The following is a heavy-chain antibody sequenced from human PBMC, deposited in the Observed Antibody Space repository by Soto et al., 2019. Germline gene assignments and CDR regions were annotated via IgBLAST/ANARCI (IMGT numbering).Heavy chain of an antibody. CDR1: GFTISTSG. D-gene: IGHD6-25*01. J-gene: IGHJ4*02. CDR2: INVSGGST. V-gene: IGHV3-23*01. Sequence: GGSLRLSCAVSGFTISTSGMSWVRQVPGKGLEWVSSINVSGGSTNYADSAKGRFTISRDNSKNTLYLQMNSLRPEDTAVYYCAISVRHSSGWWGQGTLVTVSS. CDR3: AISVRHSSGW.